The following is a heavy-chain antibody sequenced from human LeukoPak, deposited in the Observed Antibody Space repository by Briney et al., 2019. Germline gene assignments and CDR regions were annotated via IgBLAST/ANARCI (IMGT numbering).Heavy chain of an antibody. J-gene: IGHJ4*02. CDR1: GYTFTSYA. CDR3: ARDSLSGYSYGAFDY. Sequence: GASVKVSCKASGYTFTSYAMNWVRQAPGQGLEWMGWINTNTGNPTYAQGFTGRFVFSLDTSVSTAYLQISSLKAEDTAVYYCARDSLSGYSYGAFDYWGQGTLVTVSS. D-gene: IGHD5-18*01. V-gene: IGHV7-4-1*02. CDR2: INTNTGNP.